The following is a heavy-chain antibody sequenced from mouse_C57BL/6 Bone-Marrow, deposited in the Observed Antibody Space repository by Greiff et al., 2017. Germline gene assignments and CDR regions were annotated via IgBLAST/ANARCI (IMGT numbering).Heavy chain of an antibody. J-gene: IGHJ1*03. CDR1: GYTFTSYG. CDR2: IYPRSGNT. Sequence: VQVVESGAELARPGASVKLSCKASGYTFTSYGISWVKQRTGQGLEWIGEIYPRSGNTYYNEKFKGKATLTADKSSSTAYMVLRSLTSEDSAVYFCARRPYYSNYLYFDVWGTGTTVTVSS. CDR3: ARRPYYSNYLYFDV. V-gene: IGHV1-81*01. D-gene: IGHD2-5*01.